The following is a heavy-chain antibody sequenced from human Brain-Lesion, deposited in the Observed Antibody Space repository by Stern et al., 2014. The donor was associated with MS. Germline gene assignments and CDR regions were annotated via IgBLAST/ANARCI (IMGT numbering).Heavy chain of an antibody. Sequence: VQLVESGGGVVQPGRSLRLSCAASGFTFSNYGMYWGRQAPGKGLEWVAVIWYDASKKYYADSVKGRFSISRDNSKKTLDLQMHSLRAEDTAVYYCARTKLRFLEWDRAYGMDVWGQGTTVTVSS. CDR1: GFTFSNYG. CDR3: ARTKLRFLEWDRAYGMDV. V-gene: IGHV3-33*01. D-gene: IGHD3-3*01. CDR2: IWYDASKK. J-gene: IGHJ6*02.